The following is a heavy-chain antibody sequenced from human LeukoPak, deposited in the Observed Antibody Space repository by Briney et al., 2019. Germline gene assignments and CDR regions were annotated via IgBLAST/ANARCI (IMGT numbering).Heavy chain of an antibody. CDR3: AKYKQQLVRTNYFDY. J-gene: IGHJ4*02. CDR1: GFTFSSYA. Sequence: GGSLRLSCAASGFTFSSYAMSWVRQAPGKGLEWVSAISGSGGSTYYADSVKGRFTISRDNSKNTLYLRMNSLRAEDTAVYYCAKYKQQLVRTNYFDYWGQGTLVTVSS. CDR2: ISGSGGST. D-gene: IGHD6-13*01. V-gene: IGHV3-23*01.